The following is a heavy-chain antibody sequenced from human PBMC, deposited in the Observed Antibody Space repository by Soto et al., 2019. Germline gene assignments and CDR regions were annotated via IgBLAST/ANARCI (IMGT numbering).Heavy chain of an antibody. D-gene: IGHD3-10*01. J-gene: IGHJ3*02. CDR1: GGTFSSYA. CDR2: IIPIFGTA. CDR3: AREMGYYYGSGSYFAI. Sequence: ASVKVSCKASGGTFSSYAISWVRQAPGQGLEWMGGIIPIFGTANYAQKFQGRVTITADESTSTAYMELSSLRSEDTAVYYCAREMGYYYGSGSYFAIWGQGTMVTVSS. V-gene: IGHV1-69*13.